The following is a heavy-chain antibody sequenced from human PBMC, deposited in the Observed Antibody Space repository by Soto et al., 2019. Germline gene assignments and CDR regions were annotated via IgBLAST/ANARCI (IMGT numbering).Heavy chain of an antibody. V-gene: IGHV3-21*01. Sequence: PGGSLRLSCAASGFTFSSYSMNWVRQAPGKGLEWVSSIISISSYIYYADSVKGRFTISRDNAKNSLYLQMNSLRDEDTAVYYCARPGPLLRFLEWLFTRPYGMDVWGQGTTVTVSS. CDR1: GFTFSSYS. CDR2: IISISSYI. D-gene: IGHD3-3*01. J-gene: IGHJ6*02. CDR3: ARPGPLLRFLEWLFTRPYGMDV.